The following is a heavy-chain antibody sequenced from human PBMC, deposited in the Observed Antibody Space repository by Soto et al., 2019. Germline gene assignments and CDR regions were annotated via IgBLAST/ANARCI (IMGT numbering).Heavy chain of an antibody. CDR1: GGSISSSTYY. D-gene: IGHD3-22*01. V-gene: IGHV4-39*01. CDR2: FFIGGST. J-gene: IGHJ4*02. Sequence: PSETLSLTCTVSGGSISSSTYYWGWMRQPPGKGLEWIASFFIGGSTYYNPSLKSRVTISVDTSKNQFSLKLSSVTAADTAVYYCARLPCSSGCFRGDYWGQGTLVTVSS. CDR3: ARLPCSSGCFRGDY.